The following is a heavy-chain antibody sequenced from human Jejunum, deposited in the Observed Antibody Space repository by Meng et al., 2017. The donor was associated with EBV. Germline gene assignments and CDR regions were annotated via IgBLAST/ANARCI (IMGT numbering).Heavy chain of an antibody. CDR1: GFTFTNSH. CDR3: TDVGGDMI. Sequence: EVHLVGSGGGLVKPGESLRLSCAASGFTFTNSHMTWVRQAPGKGLEWVGRIKRTTDGGTTDYAAPVKGRFTISRDDSKNTLYLQMNSLKTEDTAVYYCTDVGGDMIWGQGILVTVSS. V-gene: IGHV3-15*01. CDR2: IKRTTDGGTT. J-gene: IGHJ4*02. D-gene: IGHD3-16*01.